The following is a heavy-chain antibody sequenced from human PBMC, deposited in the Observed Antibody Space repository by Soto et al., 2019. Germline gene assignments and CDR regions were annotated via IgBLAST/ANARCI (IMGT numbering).Heavy chain of an antibody. D-gene: IGHD6-19*01. CDR3: ARVSCHRIAVAGPRGVY. CDR2: ISAYNGNT. V-gene: IGHV1-18*01. Sequence: GASVKVSCKASGYTFTSYGISWVRQAPGQGLEWMGWISAYNGNTNYAQKLQGRVTMTTDTSTSTAYMELRSLRSDDTAVYYCARVSCHRIAVAGPRGVYWGQGTLVTVSS. J-gene: IGHJ4*02. CDR1: GYTFTSYG.